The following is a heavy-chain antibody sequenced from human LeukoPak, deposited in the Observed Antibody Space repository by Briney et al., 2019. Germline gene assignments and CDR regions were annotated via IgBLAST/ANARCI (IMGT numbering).Heavy chain of an antibody. CDR2: IYSGGST. CDR3: ARDELELQGFDY. D-gene: IGHD1-7*01. Sequence: GGSLRLSCAASGFTVSSNYMSWVRQAPGKGLEWVSVIYSGGSTYYADSVKGRFTISRDNAKNSLYLQMNSLRAEDTAVYYCARDELELQGFDYWGQGTLVTVSS. CDR1: GFTVSSNY. V-gene: IGHV3-53*01. J-gene: IGHJ4*02.